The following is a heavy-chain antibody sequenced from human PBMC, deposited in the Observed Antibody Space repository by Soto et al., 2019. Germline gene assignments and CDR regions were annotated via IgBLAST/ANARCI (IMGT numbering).Heavy chain of an antibody. CDR1: GFTFSDYY. Sequence: GGSLRLSCAASGFTFSDYYMSWIRQAPGKGLEWVSYISSSGSTMYYADSVKGRFTISRDNAKNSLYLQMNSLRAEDTAVYYCARDQVGEGYYDFWSGYYTEAYYYYYGMDVWGQGTTVTVSS. CDR3: ARDQVGEGYYDFWSGYYTEAYYYYYGMDV. CDR2: ISSSGSTM. V-gene: IGHV3-11*01. D-gene: IGHD3-3*01. J-gene: IGHJ6*02.